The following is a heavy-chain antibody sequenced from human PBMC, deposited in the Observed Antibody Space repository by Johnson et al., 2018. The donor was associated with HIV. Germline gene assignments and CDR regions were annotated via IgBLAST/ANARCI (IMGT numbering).Heavy chain of an antibody. V-gene: IGHV3-49*04. CDR1: GFTFGDYA. D-gene: IGHD3-22*01. J-gene: IGHJ3*02. CDR3: TRGESRRAVVGAVDI. CDR2: IRSKAYGGTT. Sequence: VQLVESGGGLVQPGRSLRLSCTASGFTFGDYAMSWVRQAPGKGLEWVGFIRSKAYGGTTEYAASVKGRFTISRDDSKSIAYLQMNSLKTEDTAVYYCTRGESRRAVVGAVDIWGQGTMVTVSS.